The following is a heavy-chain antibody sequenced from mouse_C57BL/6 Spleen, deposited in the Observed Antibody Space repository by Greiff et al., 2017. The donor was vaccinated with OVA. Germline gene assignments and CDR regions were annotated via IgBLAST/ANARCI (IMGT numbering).Heavy chain of an antibody. Sequence: VQLQQSGPELVKPGASVKISCKASGYTFTDYYMNWVKQSHGKSLEWIGDINPNNGGTSYNQKFKGKATLTVDKSSSTAYMELRSLTSEDSAVYYCARDYDGNDWGKGTTLTVSS. D-gene: IGHD2-3*01. CDR2: INPNNGGT. CDR3: ARDYDGND. J-gene: IGHJ2*01. CDR1: GYTFTDYY. V-gene: IGHV1-26*01.